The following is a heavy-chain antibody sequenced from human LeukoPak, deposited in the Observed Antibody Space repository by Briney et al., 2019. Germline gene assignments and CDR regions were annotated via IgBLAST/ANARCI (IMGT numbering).Heavy chain of an antibody. D-gene: IGHD2-2*01. J-gene: IGHJ5*02. Sequence: SQTLSLTCTVSGGSISSGGYYWSWIRQPPGKGLEWIGYTYHSGSTYYNPSLKSRVTISVDRSKNQFSLKLSSVTAADTAVYYCARDIRIVVVPADRGHWFDPWGQGTLVTVSS. CDR1: GGSISSGGYY. CDR3: ARDIRIVVVPADRGHWFDP. CDR2: TYHSGST. V-gene: IGHV4-30-2*01.